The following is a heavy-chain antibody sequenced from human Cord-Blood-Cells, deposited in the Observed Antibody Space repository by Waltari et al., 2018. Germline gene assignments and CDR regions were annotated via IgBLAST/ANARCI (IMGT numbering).Heavy chain of an antibody. CDR1: GSPFSSYA. CDR3: AAQSPSSWLDY. D-gene: IGHD6-13*01. Sequence: EVQLLESVGGLVQTGGSLRLSCAASGSPFSSYAMSWVRQAPGKGLEWVSAISGSGGSTYYADSVKGRFTISRDNSKNTLYLQMNSLRAEDTAVYYCAAQSPSSWLDYWGQGTLVTVSS. V-gene: IGHV3-23*01. J-gene: IGHJ4*02. CDR2: ISGSGGST.